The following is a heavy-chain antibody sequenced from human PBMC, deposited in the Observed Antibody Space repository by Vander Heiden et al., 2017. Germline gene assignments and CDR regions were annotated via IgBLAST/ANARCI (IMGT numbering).Heavy chain of an antibody. CDR3: ARMNYDSTGYYFYFDY. D-gene: IGHD3-22*01. CDR2: IDWEDGK. V-gene: IGHV2-70*04. Sequence: QVTLKESGPAVVKPTQTPTLTCTFPGFSLSSSGMRVNWIRQPPGKALEWLARIDWEDGKFYRTSLKTRLTISKDTSKDQVVLTMTDMDPVDTATYYCARMNYDSTGYYFYFDYWGPGTLVTVSS. J-gene: IGHJ4*02. CDR1: GFSLSSSGMR.